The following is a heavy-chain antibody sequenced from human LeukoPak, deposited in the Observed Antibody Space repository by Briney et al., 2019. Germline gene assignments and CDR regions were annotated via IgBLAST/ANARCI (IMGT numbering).Heavy chain of an antibody. J-gene: IGHJ3*02. D-gene: IGHD3-10*01. CDR2: ISSSGSTI. CDR3: ARGDPGYYGSGSYYNHLDDAFDI. Sequence: GGSLRLSCAASGFTFSDYYMSWLRQAPGKGLEWVSYISSSGSTIYYADSVKGRFTISRDNAKNSLYLQMNSLRAEDTAVYYCARGDPGYYGSGSYYNHLDDAFDIWGQGTMVTVSS. V-gene: IGHV3-11*04. CDR1: GFTFSDYY.